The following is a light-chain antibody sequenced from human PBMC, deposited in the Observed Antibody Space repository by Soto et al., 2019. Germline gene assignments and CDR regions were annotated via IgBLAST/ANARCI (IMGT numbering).Light chain of an antibody. CDR2: DAS. Sequence: EIVLTQSPGTLSLSPGARATLSCRASQSVRSTHLAWYQQRPGKPPRLLIYDASYRATGVPLRFSGSGSGTEFTLTISSLESGDSAIYYCQQRSDWPPITFGQGTRLEIK. J-gene: IGKJ5*01. CDR3: QQRSDWPPIT. CDR1: QSVRSTH. V-gene: IGKV3D-20*02.